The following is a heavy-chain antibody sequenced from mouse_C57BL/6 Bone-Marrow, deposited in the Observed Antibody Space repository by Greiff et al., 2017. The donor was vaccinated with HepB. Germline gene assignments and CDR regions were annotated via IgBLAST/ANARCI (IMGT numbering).Heavy chain of an antibody. CDR3: ARELGRNAMDY. CDR2: IYPRSGNT. J-gene: IGHJ4*01. D-gene: IGHD4-1*01. CDR1: GYTFTSYG. Sequence: VQLQESGAELARPGASVKLSCKASGYTFTSYGISWVKQRTGQGLEWIGEIYPRSGNTYYNETFKGKATLTADKSSSTAYMELRSLTSEDSAVYFCARELGRNAMDYWGQGTSVTVSS. V-gene: IGHV1-81*01.